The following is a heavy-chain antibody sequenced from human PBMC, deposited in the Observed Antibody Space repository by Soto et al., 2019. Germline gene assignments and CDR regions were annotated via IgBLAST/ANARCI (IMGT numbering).Heavy chain of an antibody. Sequence: QAHLVESGGGVVQPGRSLRLSCAASGFTFTSYGMHWVRQAPGTRLEWVAVISYDGGLQHYADSVKGRFTICRDNSKNMVLLQMNSLKAEDTAVYYCVSVRGDGHASVPYSWGQGTLVSVSS. J-gene: IGHJ4*02. CDR2: ISYDGGLQ. D-gene: IGHD3-10*01. CDR1: GFTFTSYG. V-gene: IGHV3-30*03. CDR3: VSVRGDGHASVPYS.